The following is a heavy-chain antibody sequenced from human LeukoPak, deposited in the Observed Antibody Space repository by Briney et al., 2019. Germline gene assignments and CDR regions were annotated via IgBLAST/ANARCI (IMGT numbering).Heavy chain of an antibody. CDR2: ISYDGSNK. V-gene: IGHV3-30-3*01. CDR1: GFTFSSYA. D-gene: IGHD4-17*01. CDR3: ARDHYGDYVQDYYYGMDV. Sequence: GGSLRLSCAASGFTFSSYAMHWVRQAPGKGLEWVAVISYDGSNKYYADSVKGRFTISRDNSKNTLYLQMNSLRTEDTAVYYCARDHYGDYVQDYYYGMDVWGRGTTVTVSS. J-gene: IGHJ6*02.